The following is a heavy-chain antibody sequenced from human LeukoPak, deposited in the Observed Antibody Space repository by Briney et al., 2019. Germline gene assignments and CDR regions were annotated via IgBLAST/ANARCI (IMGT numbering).Heavy chain of an antibody. CDR2: INHSGST. CDR1: GGSFSGYY. V-gene: IGHV4-34*01. J-gene: IGHJ4*02. Sequence: SETLSLTCAVYGGSFSGYYWSWIRQPPGKGLEWIGEINHSGSTNYHPSLKSRVTISVDTSKNLFSLELSSVTAADTAVYYCARVQPVGFPFDYWGQGTLVTVSS. CDR3: ARVQPVGFPFDY. D-gene: IGHD3-16*01.